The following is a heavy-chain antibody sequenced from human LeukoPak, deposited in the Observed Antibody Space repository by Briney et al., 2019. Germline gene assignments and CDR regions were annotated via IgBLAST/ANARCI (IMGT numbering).Heavy chain of an antibody. D-gene: IGHD6-13*01. CDR2: INPTGGST. Sequence: DSLKLSCKASGYTFTTYYIHWVRQAPGQGLEWMGIINPTGGSTTYAQKFQGRVTMTRDTSTSTVFMEVNSLRSEDTAVYYCALYSSTWYWGQGTLVTVSS. CDR1: GYTFTTYY. V-gene: IGHV1-46*01. J-gene: IGHJ4*02. CDR3: ALYSSTWY.